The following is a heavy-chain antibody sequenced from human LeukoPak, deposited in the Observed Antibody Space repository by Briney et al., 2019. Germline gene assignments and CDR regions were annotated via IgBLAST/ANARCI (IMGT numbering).Heavy chain of an antibody. J-gene: IGHJ4*02. CDR1: GGSFSGYY. CDR3: ARDQQHLSSGYYV. V-gene: IGHV4-34*01. CDR2: INHSGST. Sequence: SETLSLTCAVYGGSFSGYYWSWIRQPPGKGLEWIGEINHSGSTNYNPSLKSRVTISVDTSKNQFSLKLSSVTAADTAVYYRARDQQHLSSGYYVWGQGTLVTVSS. D-gene: IGHD3-22*01.